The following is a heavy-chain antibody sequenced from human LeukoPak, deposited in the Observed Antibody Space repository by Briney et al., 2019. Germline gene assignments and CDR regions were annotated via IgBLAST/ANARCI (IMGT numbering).Heavy chain of an antibody. V-gene: IGHV3-30*02. CDR2: IRYDGNNK. CDR1: GFTFSSYG. D-gene: IGHD3-22*01. J-gene: IGHJ4*02. CDR3: ARDEGVVIGPRFDY. Sequence: GGSLRLSCAASGFTFSSYGMHWVRQAPGKGLEWVAFIRYDGNNKNYADSVKGRFTISRDNSKNTLYLQMNSLRAEDTAVYYCARDEGVVIGPRFDYWGQGTLVTVSS.